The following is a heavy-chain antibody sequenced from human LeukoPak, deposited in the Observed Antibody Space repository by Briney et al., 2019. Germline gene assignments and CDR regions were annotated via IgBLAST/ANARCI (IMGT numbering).Heavy chain of an antibody. CDR3: ARTTEAHSWRTRYYDYYMDV. V-gene: IGHV4-38-2*02. CDR1: GYSLSSGYY. Sequence: PSEALSLTCTVSGYSLSSGYYWGWSRQPPGKGLEWIGSIYHIGSTYYNPSLKSRVTISVDTSKNQFSLKLSSVTAADTAVYYCARTTEAHSWRTRYYDYYMDVWGKGTTVTVSS. D-gene: IGHD6-13*01. J-gene: IGHJ6*03. CDR2: IYHIGST.